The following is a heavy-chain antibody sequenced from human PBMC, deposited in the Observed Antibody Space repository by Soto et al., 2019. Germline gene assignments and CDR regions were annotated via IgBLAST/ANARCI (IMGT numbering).Heavy chain of an antibody. CDR2: IYYSGST. CDR1: GGSISSSSYY. D-gene: IGHD2-2*01. Sequence: QLQLQESGPGLVKPSETLSLTCTVSGGSISSSSYYWGWIRQPPGKGLEWIGSIYYSGSTSYNPSPKSPAPTSVDTSQCPVSLTLTSVTAADTAVYSCGRPYHTLYYYYGMDVWGQGTTVTVSS. CDR3: GRPYHTLYYYYGMDV. V-gene: IGHV4-39*01. J-gene: IGHJ6*02.